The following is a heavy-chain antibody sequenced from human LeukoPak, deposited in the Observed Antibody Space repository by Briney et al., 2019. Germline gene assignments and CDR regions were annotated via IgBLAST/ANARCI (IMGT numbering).Heavy chain of an antibody. CDR2: ISTAGGST. CDR3: AKARSSWGGYFDS. D-gene: IGHD6-13*01. CDR1: GFTLSNSA. J-gene: IGHJ4*02. V-gene: IGHV3-23*01. Sequence: GRSLRLSCAASGFTLSNSAMSWVRQAPGKGLEWVSTISTAGGSTFYAGSVKGRFTISRDNSKSALYLQLNSLRGDDTAIYYCAKARSSWGGYFDSWGQGTLVTVSS.